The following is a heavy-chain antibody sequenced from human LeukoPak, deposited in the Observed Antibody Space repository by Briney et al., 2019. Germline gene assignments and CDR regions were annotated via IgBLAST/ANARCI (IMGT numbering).Heavy chain of an antibody. CDR2: IYYSGST. V-gene: IGHV4-59*01. Sequence: PSETLSLTCTVSGGSISSYYWSWIRQPPGKGLEWIGYIYYSGSTSYNPSLKSRVTISVDTSENQFSLKLSSVIAADTAVYYCARDGSGSGWANWGQGTLVTVSS. D-gene: IGHD6-19*01. CDR3: ARDGSGSGWAN. J-gene: IGHJ4*02. CDR1: GGSISSYY.